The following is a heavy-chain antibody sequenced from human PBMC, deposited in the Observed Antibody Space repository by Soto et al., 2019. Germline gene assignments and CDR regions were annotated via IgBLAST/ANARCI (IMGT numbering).Heavy chain of an antibody. D-gene: IGHD1-1*01. CDR2: IKQDGSER. CDR3: ARDALSLITTTVNWFDS. Sequence: EVQMVESGGGLVQPGGSLRLSCAASGFTFSSYWMSWVRQAPGKGLEWVANIKQDGSERYYVDSVKGRFTISRDNAKNSLFLQMNSLRVDDTAVYYCARDALSLITTTVNWFDSWGQGTLVTVSS. V-gene: IGHV3-7*04. J-gene: IGHJ5*01. CDR1: GFTFSSYW.